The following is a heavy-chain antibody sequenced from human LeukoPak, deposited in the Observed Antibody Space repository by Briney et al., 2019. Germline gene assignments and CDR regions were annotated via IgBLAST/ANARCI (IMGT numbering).Heavy chain of an antibody. CDR2: INHSGST. J-gene: IGHJ5*02. Sequence: PSETLSLTCAVYGGSFSGYYWSWIRQPPGKGLEWIGEINHSGSTNYNPSLKSRVTISVDTSKNQFSLKLSSVTAADTAVYYCARERLPGGYSYTWSYRGGWFDPWGQGTLVTVSS. CDR3: ARERLPGGYSYTWSYRGGWFDP. D-gene: IGHD5-18*01. CDR1: GGSFSGYY. V-gene: IGHV4-34*01.